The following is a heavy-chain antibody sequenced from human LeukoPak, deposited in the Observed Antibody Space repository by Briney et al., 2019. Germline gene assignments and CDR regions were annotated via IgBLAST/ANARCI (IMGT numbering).Heavy chain of an antibody. D-gene: IGHD2-8*01. CDR1: GDSVSSSNFF. CDR2: FHDSGST. V-gene: IGHV4-39*02. J-gene: IGHJ5*02. CDR3: ARLVYQVFPPANWLDP. Sequence: ETLSLTSTVSGDSVSSSNFFWGWIRLPPGKGLEWIGSFHDSGSTFYNPSLKSRLTISVDTSKNHFSPKLTSVTAADSAVYYCARLVYQVFPPANWLDPWGQGTLVTVSS.